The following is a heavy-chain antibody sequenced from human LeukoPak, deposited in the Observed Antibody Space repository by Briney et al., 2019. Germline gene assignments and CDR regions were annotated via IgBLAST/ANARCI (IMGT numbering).Heavy chain of an antibody. CDR1: GFTFSAYG. J-gene: IGHJ6*02. V-gene: IGHV3-33*08. CDR2: IWYDGSNK. CDR3: AAEMEV. Sequence: PGGSLRLSCAASGFTFSAYGMHWVRQAPGKGPEWVAVIWYDGSNKYYADSVKGRFTISRDNSKNTLYLQMNSLRVEDTAVYYCAAEMEVWGQGTTVTVSS.